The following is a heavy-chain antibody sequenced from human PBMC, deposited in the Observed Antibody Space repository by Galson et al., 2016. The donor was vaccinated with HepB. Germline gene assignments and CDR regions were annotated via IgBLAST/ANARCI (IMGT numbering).Heavy chain of an antibody. J-gene: IGHJ4*02. CDR1: GLIFSRYG. CDR2: ISGRGENT. D-gene: IGHD5-12*01. Sequence: SLRLSCAASGLIFSRYGMSWVRQAPGKGLEWVAGISGRGENTYYADSLKGRFTISRDNSNHTLYLQMNSLRVEDKAVYYCAKDRGYDSIINFDHWGQGTLVTVSS. CDR3: AKDRGYDSIINFDH. V-gene: IGHV3-23*01.